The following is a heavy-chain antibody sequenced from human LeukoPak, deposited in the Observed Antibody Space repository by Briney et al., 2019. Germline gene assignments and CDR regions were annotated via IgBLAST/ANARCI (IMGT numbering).Heavy chain of an antibody. D-gene: IGHD6-13*01. Sequence: ASVKVSCKASGYTFTSYDINWVRQATGQGLEWMGWMNPNSGNTGYAQKFQGRVTMTRNTSISTAYMELSSLRSEDTAVYYCARGRAAAGLYYYYYMDVWGKGTTVTISS. V-gene: IGHV1-8*01. CDR3: ARGRAAAGLYYYYYMDV. CDR1: GYTFTSYD. CDR2: MNPNSGNT. J-gene: IGHJ6*03.